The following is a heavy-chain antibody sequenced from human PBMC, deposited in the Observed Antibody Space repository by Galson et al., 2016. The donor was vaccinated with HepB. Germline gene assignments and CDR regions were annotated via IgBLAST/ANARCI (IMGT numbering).Heavy chain of an antibody. CDR1: GFTFSSYG. J-gene: IGHJ6*04. V-gene: IGHV3-33*01. D-gene: IGHD2-2*01. CDR3: VQGSTAPAV. Sequence: SLRLSCAASGFTFSSYGMHWVRQAPGKGLEWVAVIWYDGSNKYYADSVKGRFTISRDNSKNTLYLQMNRLRADDTAIYYCVQGSTAPAVWGKGTTVTVSS. CDR2: IWYDGSNK.